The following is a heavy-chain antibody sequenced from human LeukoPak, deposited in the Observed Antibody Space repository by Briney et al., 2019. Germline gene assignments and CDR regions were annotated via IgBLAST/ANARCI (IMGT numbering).Heavy chain of an antibody. CDR1: GYTFTSYG. CDR2: ISAYNGNT. D-gene: IGHD6-13*01. J-gene: IGHJ3*02. V-gene: IGHV1-18*01. CDR3: AYHSSSWYGGAFDI. Sequence: RASVQVSCKASGYTFTSYGISWVRQAPGQGLEWMGWISAYNGNTNYAQKLQGRVTMTTDTSTSTAYMELRSLRSDDTAVYYCAYHSSSWYGGAFDIWGQGTMVTVSS.